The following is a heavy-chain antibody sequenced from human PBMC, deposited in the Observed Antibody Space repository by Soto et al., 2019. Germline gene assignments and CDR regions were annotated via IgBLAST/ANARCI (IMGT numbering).Heavy chain of an antibody. CDR2: ISAYNGNT. D-gene: IGHD2-15*01. CDR3: AARYCSGGSCYHDIYYFDY. CDR1: GYTFTSYG. J-gene: IGHJ4*02. V-gene: IGHV1-18*01. Sequence: QVQLVQSGAEVKKPGASVKVSCKASGYTFTSYGISWVRQAPGQGLEWMGWISAYNGNTNYAQKLQGRVTMTTDTSTSTAYMELRSLRSDDTAVYYCAARYCSGGSCYHDIYYFDYWGQGTLVTVSS.